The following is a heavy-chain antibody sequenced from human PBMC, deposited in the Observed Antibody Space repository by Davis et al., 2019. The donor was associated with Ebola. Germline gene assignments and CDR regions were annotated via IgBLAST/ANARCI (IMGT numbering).Heavy chain of an antibody. CDR3: ARTMTTFYYFDY. J-gene: IGHJ4*02. CDR1: GYSFTSYW. CDR2: IYPGDSDT. V-gene: IGHV5-51*01. Sequence: PGGSLRLSCKGSGYSFTSYWIGWVRQMPGKGLEWMGIIYPGDSDTRYSPSFQGQVTISADKSISTAYLQWSSLKASDTAMYYCARTMTTFYYFDYWGQGTLVTVSS. D-gene: IGHD3-16*01.